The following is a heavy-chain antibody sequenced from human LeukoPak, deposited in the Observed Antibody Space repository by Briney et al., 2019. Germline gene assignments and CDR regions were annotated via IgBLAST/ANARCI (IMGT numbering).Heavy chain of an antibody. D-gene: IGHD3-3*01. CDR2: IIPIFGTA. V-gene: IGHV1-69*05. CDR1: GGTFSSYA. CDR3: ARTRPGFLERYFDY. Sequence: ASVKVSCKASGGTFSSYAISWVRQAPGQGLEWMGGIIPIFGTANYAQKFQGRVTITTDESTSTAYMELSSLRSEDTAVYYCARTRPGFLERYFDYWGQGTLVTVPS. J-gene: IGHJ4*02.